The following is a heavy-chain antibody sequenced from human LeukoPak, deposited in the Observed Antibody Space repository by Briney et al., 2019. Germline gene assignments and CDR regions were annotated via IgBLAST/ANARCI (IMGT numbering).Heavy chain of an antibody. CDR1: GGSFSGYY. Sequence: PSETLSLTCAVYGGSFSGYYWSWIRQPPGKGLEWIGEINHSGSTNYNPSLKSRVTISVDTSKSQFSLKLSSVTAADTAVYYCARGHYYDSSGYYYYYYGMDVWGQGTTVTVSS. D-gene: IGHD3-22*01. J-gene: IGHJ6*02. CDR3: ARGHYYDSSGYYYYYYGMDV. CDR2: INHSGST. V-gene: IGHV4-34*01.